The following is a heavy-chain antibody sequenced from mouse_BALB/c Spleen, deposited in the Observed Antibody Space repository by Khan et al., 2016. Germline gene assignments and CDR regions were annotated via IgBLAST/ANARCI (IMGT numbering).Heavy chain of an antibody. V-gene: IGHV3-2*02. Sequence: EVELVESGPGLVKPSQSLSLICTVTGYSITSDYAWNWIRHFPGNKLECMGFISYSGNTNYNPSLKSRISITRDTSKNQFFLQLNSVTTEDTATYYCARVYGGDFDYWGQGTTLTVSS. CDR1: GYSITSDYA. CDR2: ISYSGNT. CDR3: ARVYGGDFDY. J-gene: IGHJ2*01. D-gene: IGHD1-1*01.